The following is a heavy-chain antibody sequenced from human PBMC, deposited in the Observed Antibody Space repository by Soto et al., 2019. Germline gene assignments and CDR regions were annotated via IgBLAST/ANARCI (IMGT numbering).Heavy chain of an antibody. CDR2: IYYSGST. J-gene: IGHJ6*02. CDR3: ARVAIRSSSLYYYYGMDV. Sequence: SETLSLTCTVSGGSISSGGYYWSWIRQHPGKGLEWIGYIYYSGSTYHNPSLKSRVTISVDTSKNQFSLKLSSVTAADTAVYYCARVAIRSSSLYYYYGMDVWGQGTTVTVSS. V-gene: IGHV4-31*03. CDR1: GGSISSGGYY. D-gene: IGHD6-6*01.